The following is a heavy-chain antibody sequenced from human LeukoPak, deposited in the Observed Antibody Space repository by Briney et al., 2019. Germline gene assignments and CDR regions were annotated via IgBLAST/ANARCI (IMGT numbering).Heavy chain of an antibody. CDR2: IYHSGST. V-gene: IGHV4-30-2*01. J-gene: IGHJ4*02. D-gene: IGHD6-13*01. CDR1: GGSISSGGYS. Sequence: SKTLSLTCAVSGGSISSGGYSWSWIRQPPGKGLEWIGYIYHSGSTYYNPSLKSRVTISVDRSKNQFSLKLSSVTAADTAVYYCARHTAAADVDYWGQGTLVTVSS. CDR3: ARHTAAADVDY.